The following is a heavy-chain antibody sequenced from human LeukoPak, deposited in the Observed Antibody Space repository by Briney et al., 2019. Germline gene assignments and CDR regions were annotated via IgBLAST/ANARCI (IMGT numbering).Heavy chain of an antibody. J-gene: IGHJ4*02. CDR1: GYTFTSYD. V-gene: IGHV1-8*01. CDR3: ARAWYSSGWKPGY. CDR2: MNPNSGNT. D-gene: IGHD6-19*01. Sequence: ASVKVSCKASGYTFTSYDINWVRQATGQGREWMGWMNPNSGNTGYAQKFQGRVTMTRNTSIPTAYMELSSLRSEDTAVYYCARAWYSSGWKPGYWGQGTLVTVSS.